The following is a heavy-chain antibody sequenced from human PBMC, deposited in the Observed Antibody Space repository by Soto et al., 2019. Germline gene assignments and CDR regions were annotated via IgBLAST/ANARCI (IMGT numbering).Heavy chain of an antibody. CDR3: ARQIAARPSTLSVGYFDL. Sequence: QLQLQESGPGLVKPSETLSLTCTVSGGSISSSSYYWGWIRQPPGKGLEWIGRSYYSGSTYYNPSLKRRVTISGDTSQNQVSLELSSVTAADTAVYYCARQIAARPSTLSVGYFDLWGRGTLVTVSS. D-gene: IGHD6-6*01. J-gene: IGHJ2*01. V-gene: IGHV4-39*01. CDR2: SYYSGST. CDR1: GGSISSSSYY.